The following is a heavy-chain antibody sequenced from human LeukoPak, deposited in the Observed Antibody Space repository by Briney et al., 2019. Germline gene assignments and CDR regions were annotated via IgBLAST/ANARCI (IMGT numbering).Heavy chain of an antibody. CDR3: ARDYVLRGGGNSGYYYGMDV. CDR1: GGTFSSYA. Sequence: GASVKVSCKASGGTFSSYAISWVRQAPGQGLEWMGRIIPILGIANYAQKFQGRVTITADKSTSTAYMELSSLRSEDTAVYYCARDYVLRGGGNSGYYYGMDVWGQGTTVTVSS. V-gene: IGHV1-69*04. J-gene: IGHJ6*02. CDR2: IIPILGIA. D-gene: IGHD4-23*01.